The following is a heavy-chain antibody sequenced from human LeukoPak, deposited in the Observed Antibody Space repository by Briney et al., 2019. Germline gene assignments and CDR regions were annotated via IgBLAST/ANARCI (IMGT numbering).Heavy chain of an antibody. CDR2: ISYDGSNK. V-gene: IGHV3-30*18. Sequence: PGGSLRLSCAASGFTFSSYGMHWVRQAPGKGLEWVAVISYDGSNKYYADSVKGRFTISRDNSKNTLYLQMNSLRAEDTAVYYCAKSAAWFGEDYYYGMDVWGQGTTVTVSS. J-gene: IGHJ6*02. CDR3: AKSAAWFGEDYYYGMDV. D-gene: IGHD3-10*01. CDR1: GFTFSSYG.